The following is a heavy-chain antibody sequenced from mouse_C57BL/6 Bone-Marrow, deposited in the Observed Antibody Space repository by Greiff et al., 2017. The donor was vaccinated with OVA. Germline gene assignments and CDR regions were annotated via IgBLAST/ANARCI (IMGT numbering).Heavy chain of an antibody. CDR2: IWSGGST. V-gene: IGHV2-2*01. D-gene: IGHD1-1*01. Sequence: VQLVESGPGLVQPSPSLSISCTVSGFSLTSYGVHWVRQSPGKGLEWLGVIWSGGSTDYNAAFISRLSISKDNSKSQVFFKMNSLQADDTAIYDCARAWGDGKNFDYWGQGTTLTVSS. J-gene: IGHJ2*01. CDR3: ARAWGDGKNFDY. CDR1: GFSLTSYG.